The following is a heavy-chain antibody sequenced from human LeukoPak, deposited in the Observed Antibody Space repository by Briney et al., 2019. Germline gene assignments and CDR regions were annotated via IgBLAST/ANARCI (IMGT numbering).Heavy chain of an antibody. Sequence: GGSLRLSCAASGFTFSSFAMSWVRQAPGKGLEWLSSISGSRGTTYYADSVKGRFTISRDNSKNTLYLQMNSLRAEDTALYYCARVYSGSYGGYYFDYWGQGTLVTVSS. J-gene: IGHJ4*02. V-gene: IGHV3-23*01. CDR2: ISGSRGTT. CDR3: ARVYSGSYGGYYFDY. D-gene: IGHD1-26*01. CDR1: GFTFSSFA.